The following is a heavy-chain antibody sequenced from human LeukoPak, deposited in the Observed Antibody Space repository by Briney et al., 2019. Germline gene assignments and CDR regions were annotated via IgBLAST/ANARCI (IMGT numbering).Heavy chain of an antibody. D-gene: IGHD1-20*01. CDR3: ITPLKYNWNDVLDY. J-gene: IGHJ4*02. Sequence: GGSLRLSCTASGFTFGDYGMSWVRQAPGKGLEWVGFIRSKAYGGTAEYAASVKGRFIISRDDSKSIAYLQMNSLKTEDTAVYFCITPLKYNWNDVLDYWGQGTLVTVSS. V-gene: IGHV3-49*04. CDR2: IRSKAYGGTA. CDR1: GFTFGDYG.